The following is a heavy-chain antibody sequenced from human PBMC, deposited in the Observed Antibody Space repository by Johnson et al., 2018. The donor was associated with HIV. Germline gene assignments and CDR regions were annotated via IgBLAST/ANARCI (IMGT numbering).Heavy chain of an antibody. D-gene: IGHD6-13*01. CDR3: AKGLGRAAAGTRNAFDI. CDR2: INQDGSEK. V-gene: IGHV3-7*01. J-gene: IGHJ3*02. CDR1: GFTFSSYW. Sequence: VQLVESGGGVVQPGGSLRLSCAASGFTFSSYWMSWVRQAPGTGLEWVANINQDGSEKYSVDSVKGRFTISRDNSKNTLYMQMNSLRAEDTAVYYCAKGLGRAAAGTRNAFDIWGQGTMVTVSS.